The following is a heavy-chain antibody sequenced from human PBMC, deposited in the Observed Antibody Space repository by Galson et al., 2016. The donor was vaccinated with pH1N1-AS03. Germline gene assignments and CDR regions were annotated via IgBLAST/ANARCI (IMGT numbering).Heavy chain of an antibody. D-gene: IGHD2-21*01. CDR2: INAGYGNT. Sequence: SVKVSCKASGYIFTSYTIHWLRQAPGQGLEWVGWINAGYGNTKFSERLQGRITITRNMFARTAYMELSGLRPEDTAVYYCAREGPRLSDCAHDDWGQGALVTVSS. CDR1: GYIFTSYT. V-gene: IGHV1-3*01. J-gene: IGHJ4*02. CDR3: AREGPRLSDCAHDD.